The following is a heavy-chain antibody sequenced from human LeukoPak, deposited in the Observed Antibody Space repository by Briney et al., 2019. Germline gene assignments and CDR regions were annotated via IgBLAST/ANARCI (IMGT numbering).Heavy chain of an antibody. V-gene: IGHV4-39*01. J-gene: IGHJ5*02. D-gene: IGHD6-13*01. CDR1: GGSISSAAYY. CDR2: IYYTGTT. Sequence: PSETLSLTCTVSGGSISSAAYYWGWVRQPPGKGLDWIGSIYYTGTTYYSPSLQTRATLYFDTSKNQFSLKLTSVTAADTAVYFCARRPIAAGNNWFDPWGEGTLVTVSS. CDR3: ARRPIAAGNNWFDP.